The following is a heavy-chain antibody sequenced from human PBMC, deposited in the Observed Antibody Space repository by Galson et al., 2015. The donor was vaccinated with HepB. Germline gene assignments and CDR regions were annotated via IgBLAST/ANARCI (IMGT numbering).Heavy chain of an antibody. D-gene: IGHD2-21*02. Sequence: SVKVSCKASGGTFSSYAISWVRQAPGQGLEWMGGIIPIFGTANYAQKFQGRVTITADKSTSTAYMELSSLRSEDTAVYYCARAPYCGGDCYSPQFDYWGQGTLVTVSS. CDR1: GGTFSSYA. CDR2: IIPIFGTA. V-gene: IGHV1-69*06. CDR3: ARAPYCGGDCYSPQFDY. J-gene: IGHJ4*02.